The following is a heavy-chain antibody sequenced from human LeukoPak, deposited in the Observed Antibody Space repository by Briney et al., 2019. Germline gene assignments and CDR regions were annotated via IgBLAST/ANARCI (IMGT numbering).Heavy chain of an antibody. CDR1: GGTFSSYA. D-gene: IGHD6-13*01. J-gene: IGHJ4*02. V-gene: IGHV1-69*06. CDR2: IIPILGTA. CDR3: ARGQPTSSWYFDY. Sequence: SVKVSCKASGGTFSSYAISWVRQAPGQGLEWMGGIIPILGTAKYAQKFQGRVTITADKSTSAAYMELSSLRSEDTAVYYCARGQPTSSWYFDYWGQGTLVTVSS.